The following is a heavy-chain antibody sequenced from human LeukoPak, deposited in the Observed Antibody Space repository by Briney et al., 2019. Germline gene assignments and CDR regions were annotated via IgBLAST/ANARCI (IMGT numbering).Heavy chain of an antibody. V-gene: IGHV4-59*01. CDR3: ERGQKTMNY. CDR1: GGSLSYH. D-gene: IGHD1-14*01. CDR2: IYYSGST. Sequence: SETLSLTCTVSGGSLSYHWIWIRQPPGKGLEWLGYIYYSGSTNYNPSLKSRVTISVATSKNQFSLKLRSVTAADTAVYYLERGQKTMNYWGPGTLVTVSS. J-gene: IGHJ4*02.